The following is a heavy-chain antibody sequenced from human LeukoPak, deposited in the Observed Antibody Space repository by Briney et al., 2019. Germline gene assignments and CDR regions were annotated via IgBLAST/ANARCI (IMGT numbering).Heavy chain of an antibody. V-gene: IGHV1-69*06. D-gene: IGHD3-3*01. CDR2: IIPLFGTP. Sequence: SVKVSCKASGGTFSSYTISWVRQAPGQGLEWMGGIIPLFGTPDYAQKFQDRLTITADISTNTVNMELSSLRSEDTAVYFCAGIPVFGVVLHQEPVWGKGTTVTVSS. J-gene: IGHJ6*04. CDR3: AGIPVFGVVLHQEPV. CDR1: GGTFSSYT.